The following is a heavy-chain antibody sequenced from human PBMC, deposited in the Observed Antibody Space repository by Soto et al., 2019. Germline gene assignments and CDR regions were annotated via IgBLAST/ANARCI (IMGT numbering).Heavy chain of an antibody. D-gene: IGHD3-10*01. CDR3: ARDTSRGEYDY. CDR2: INVYNGNT. V-gene: IGHV1-18*01. J-gene: IGHJ4*02. CDR1: GYTFTSYG. Sequence: QVQLVQSGAEVKKPGASVKVSCKASGYTFTSYGISWVRQAPGQGLEWMGWINVYNGNTHYAQKLQGRVTMTTDTSTSRAYLDLRSLRSDDTAVYFCARDTSRGEYDYWGQGSLVTVSS.